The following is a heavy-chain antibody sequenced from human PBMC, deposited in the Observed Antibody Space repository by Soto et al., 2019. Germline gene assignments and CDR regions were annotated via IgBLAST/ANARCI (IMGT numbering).Heavy chain of an antibody. CDR2: IKSKTDGGTT. J-gene: IGHJ6*02. CDR3: TTEYSGYSYGFLYYYYGMDV. Sequence: PGGSLRLSCAASGFTFSNAWMSWVRQAPGKGLEWVGRIKSKTDGGTTDYAAPVKGRFTISRDDSKNTLYLQMNSLKTEDTAVYYCTTEYSGYSYGFLYYYYGMDVWGQGTTVTVSS. D-gene: IGHD5-18*01. CDR1: GFTFSNAW. V-gene: IGHV3-15*01.